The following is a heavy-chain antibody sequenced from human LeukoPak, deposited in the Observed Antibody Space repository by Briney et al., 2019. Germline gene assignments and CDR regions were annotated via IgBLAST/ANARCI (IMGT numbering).Heavy chain of an antibody. V-gene: IGHV3-30-3*01. D-gene: IGHD6-13*01. J-gene: IGHJ3*02. CDR3: ARDVTGYTSSWYVRDAFDI. Sequence: GGSLRLSCAASGFTFSSNAMHWVRQAPGKGLEWVAVISYDGSNKYYAESVKGRFTISRDNSKNTLYLQMNSLRAEDTAVYFCARDVTGYTSSWYVRDAFDIWGQGTMVTVSS. CDR2: ISYDGSNK. CDR1: GFTFSSNA.